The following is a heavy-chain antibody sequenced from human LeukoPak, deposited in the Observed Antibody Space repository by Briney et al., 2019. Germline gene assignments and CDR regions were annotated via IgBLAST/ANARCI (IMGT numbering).Heavy chain of an antibody. J-gene: IGHJ4*02. D-gene: IGHD2-15*01. CDR3: AKVGYCTGSSCYNLEY. CDR2: ISRSGDNT. Sequence: GGSLRLSCAASGFTFSNNAMNWVRQAPGKGLEGVSGISRSGDNTYYADSVKGRFTISRDKSKNTLYLQMNSLRAEDTAVYFCAKVGYCTGSSCYNLEYWGQGTLVTVSS. V-gene: IGHV3-23*01. CDR1: GFTFSNNA.